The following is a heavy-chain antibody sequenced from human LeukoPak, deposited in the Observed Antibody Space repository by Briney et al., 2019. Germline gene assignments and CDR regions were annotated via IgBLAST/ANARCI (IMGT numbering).Heavy chain of an antibody. CDR3: ARAGYYYGSGSYYIFDY. D-gene: IGHD3-10*01. Sequence: ASVKVSCKASGYTFTGYYMHWVRQAPGQGLEWMGWINPNSGGTNYAQKFQGRVTMTRDTSISTAYMELSRLRSGDTAVYYCARAGYYYGSGSYYIFDYWGQGTLVTVSS. V-gene: IGHV1-2*02. CDR1: GYTFTGYY. CDR2: INPNSGGT. J-gene: IGHJ4*02.